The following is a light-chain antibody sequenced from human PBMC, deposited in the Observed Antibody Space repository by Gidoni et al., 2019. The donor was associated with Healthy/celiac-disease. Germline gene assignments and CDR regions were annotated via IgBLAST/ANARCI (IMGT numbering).Light chain of an antibody. V-gene: IGKV3-20*01. J-gene: IGKJ1*01. Sequence: GTLSLSPGERATLSCRASQSVSSSYLAWYQQKPGQAPRLLIYGASSRATGIPDRFSGSGSGTDFTLTISRLEPEDFAVYYCQQYGSSPPWTFGQGTKVEIK. CDR3: QQYGSSPPWT. CDR2: GAS. CDR1: QSVSSSY.